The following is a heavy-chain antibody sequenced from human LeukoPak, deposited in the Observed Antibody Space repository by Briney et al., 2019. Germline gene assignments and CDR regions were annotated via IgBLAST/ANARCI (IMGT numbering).Heavy chain of an antibody. D-gene: IGHD2-2*01. CDR1: GYTFTSYD. V-gene: IGHV1-8*01. Sequence: ASVKVSCKASGYTFTSYDINWVRQATGQGLEWMGWMNPNSGNTGYAQKFQGRVTMTRNTSISTAYMELSSLRSEDTAAYYCARGPDCSSTSCSSDWLFWFDPWGQGTLVTVSS. CDR2: MNPNSGNT. J-gene: IGHJ5*02. CDR3: ARGPDCSSTSCSSDWLFWFDP.